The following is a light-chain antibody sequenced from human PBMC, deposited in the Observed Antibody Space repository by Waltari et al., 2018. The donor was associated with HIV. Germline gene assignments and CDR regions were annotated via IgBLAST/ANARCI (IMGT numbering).Light chain of an antibody. CDR1: SSDVGGYNY. CDR3: SSYAGSVV. V-gene: IGLV2-8*01. J-gene: IGLJ1*01. Sequence: QSALTQPPSASGSPGQSVTISCTGTSSDVGGYNYVSWYQQHPGKAPKLMIYEVSKRPSGVPDRFSGSKSGNTASLTVSGLQAEDEADYYGSSYAGSVVFGTGTKVTVL. CDR2: EVS.